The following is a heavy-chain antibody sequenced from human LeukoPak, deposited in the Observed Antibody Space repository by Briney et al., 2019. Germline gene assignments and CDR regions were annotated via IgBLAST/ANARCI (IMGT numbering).Heavy chain of an antibody. J-gene: IGHJ4*02. V-gene: IGHV1-2*02. CDR1: GYTFTGYY. D-gene: IGHD6-13*01. Sequence: ASVKVSCKASGYTFTGYYMHWVRQAPGQGLEWMGWINPNSGGTNYAQKFQGRVTMTRDTSISTAYMELSRLRSDDTAVYYCARDSIAAAVFDYWGQGTLVTVSS. CDR2: INPNSGGT. CDR3: ARDSIAAAVFDY.